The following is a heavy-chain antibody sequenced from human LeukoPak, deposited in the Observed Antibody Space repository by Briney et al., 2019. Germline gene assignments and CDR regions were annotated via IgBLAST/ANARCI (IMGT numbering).Heavy chain of an antibody. CDR3: AKDMGLVVGATRRDYYYYYGMDV. CDR2: ISWNSGSI. Sequence: PGRSLRLSCAASGFTFDDYAMHWVRQAPGKGLEWVSGISWNSGSIGYADSVKGRFTISRDNAKNSLYLQMNSLRAEDTALYYCAKDMGLVVGATRRDYYYYYGMDVWGQGTTVTVSS. D-gene: IGHD1-26*01. V-gene: IGHV3-9*01. CDR1: GFTFDDYA. J-gene: IGHJ6*02.